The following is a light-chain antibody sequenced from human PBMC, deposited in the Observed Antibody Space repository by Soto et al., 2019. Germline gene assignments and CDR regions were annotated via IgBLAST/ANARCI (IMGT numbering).Light chain of an antibody. V-gene: IGLV6-57*04. J-gene: IGLJ2*01. CDR3: QSYDGSNPDVV. Sequence: NFMLTQPHSVSESPGKTVTISCTRSSGSIASNYVQWYQQRPGSAPTTVIYEDNQRPSGVPDRFSGSIDSSSNSASLTISGLKTEDEADYYCQSYDGSNPDVVFGGGTKLTVL. CDR2: EDN. CDR1: SGSIASNY.